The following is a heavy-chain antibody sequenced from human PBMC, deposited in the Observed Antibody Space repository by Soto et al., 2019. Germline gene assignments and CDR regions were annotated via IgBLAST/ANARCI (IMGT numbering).Heavy chain of an antibody. CDR2: IRSKANSYAT. CDR1: GFTFSGSA. CDR3: TGSSVSGSSWRTYYYYGMDV. D-gene: IGHD6-13*01. Sequence: GGSLRLSCAASGFTFSGSAMHWVRQASGKGLEWVGRIRSKANSYATAYAASVKGRFTISRDDSKNTAYLQMNSLKTEDTAVYYCTGSSVSGSSWRTYYYYGMDVWGQGTTVTVSS. V-gene: IGHV3-73*01. J-gene: IGHJ6*02.